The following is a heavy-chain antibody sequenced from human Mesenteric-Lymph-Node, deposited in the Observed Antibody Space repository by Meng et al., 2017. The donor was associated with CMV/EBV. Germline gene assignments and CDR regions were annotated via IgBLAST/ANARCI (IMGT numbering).Heavy chain of an antibody. D-gene: IGHD3-10*01. CDR2: IYPDDSDT. V-gene: IGHV5-51*01. CDR1: GYSFTDYW. CDR3: ARKGKNYNNIWWFDP. J-gene: IGHJ5*02. Sequence: GESLKISCQSFGYSFTDYWIAWVRQMPEKGLEWMGIIYPDDSDTKYNPAFEGQVTISADKSITTAYLQWSSLKASDSAIYYCARKGKNYNNIWWFDPWGQGTLVTVSS.